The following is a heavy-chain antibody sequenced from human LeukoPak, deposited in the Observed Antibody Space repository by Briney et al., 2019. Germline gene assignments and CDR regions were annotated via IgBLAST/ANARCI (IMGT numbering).Heavy chain of an antibody. CDR1: GYTFTGYY. D-gene: IGHD3-22*01. CDR2: INPNSGGT. Sequence: ASVTVSCKASGYTFTGYYMHWVRQAPGQGLEWMGWINPNSGGTNYAQKFQCRVTMTRDTAISTDYMELSRLRSDDTAVYYCARDRYYYDSSGYPGYWGQGTLVTVSS. J-gene: IGHJ4*02. V-gene: IGHV1-2*02. CDR3: ARDRYYYDSSGYPGY.